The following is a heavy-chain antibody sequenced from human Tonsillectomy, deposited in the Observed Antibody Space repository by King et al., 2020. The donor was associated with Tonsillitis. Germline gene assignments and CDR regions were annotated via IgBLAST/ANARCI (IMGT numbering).Heavy chain of an antibody. CDR1: GFTFSAYS. J-gene: IGHJ3*02. CDR2: INSRSSPG. CDR3: ARLLRGGDVFDM. D-gene: IGHD3-16*01. V-gene: IGHV3-48*01. Sequence: VQLVQSGGGLVQPGGSLRLSCVASGFTFSAYSMNWVRQAPGKGLEWVSYINSRSSPGYYADSVKGRFTITRDNAKNSLYLQMNFLRADDTAVYYCARLLRGGDVFDMWGRGTMVTVSS.